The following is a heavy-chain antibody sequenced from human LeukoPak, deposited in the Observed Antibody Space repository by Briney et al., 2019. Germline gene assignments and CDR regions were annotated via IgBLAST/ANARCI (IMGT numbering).Heavy chain of an antibody. J-gene: IGHJ4*02. D-gene: IGHD5-18*01. V-gene: IGHV4-34*01. CDR1: GGSFSGYY. CDR3: ATRGYSYGQYYFGY. Sequence: SETLSLTCAVYGGSFSGYYWGWIRQPPGKGLEWIGEINHSGSTNYNPSLKSRVTISVDTSKNQFSLKLSSVTAADTAVYYCATRGYSYGQYYFGYWGQGTLVTVSS. CDR2: INHSGST.